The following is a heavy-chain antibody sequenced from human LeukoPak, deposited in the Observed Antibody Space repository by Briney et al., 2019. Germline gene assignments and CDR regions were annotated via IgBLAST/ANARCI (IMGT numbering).Heavy chain of an antibody. CDR1: GFTFSSYS. Sequence: GGTLRLSCAASGFTFSSYSMNWVRQAPGKGREGVSSISSSSSYIYYADSVKGRFTISRDNAKTSLYLQMNSLRAEDTAVYYCARGACSSTSCYTGRWFDPWGQGTLVTVSS. J-gene: IGHJ5*02. D-gene: IGHD2-2*02. V-gene: IGHV3-21*01. CDR2: ISSSSSYI. CDR3: ARGACSSTSCYTGRWFDP.